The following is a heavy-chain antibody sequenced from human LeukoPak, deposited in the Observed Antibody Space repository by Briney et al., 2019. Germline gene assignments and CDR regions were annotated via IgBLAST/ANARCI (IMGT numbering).Heavy chain of an antibody. CDR2: ISAYNGNT. CDR1: GYTFTSYG. D-gene: IGHD3-22*01. V-gene: IGHV1-18*01. CDR3: ARGGVSYGNYYDSTPGIDY. Sequence: GASVKVSCKASGYTFTSYGISWVRQAPGQGLEWMGWISAYNGNTNYAQKFQGRVTMTRDMSTSTVYTELSSLRSEDTAVYYCARGGVSYGNYYDSTPGIDYWGQGTLVTVSS. J-gene: IGHJ4*02.